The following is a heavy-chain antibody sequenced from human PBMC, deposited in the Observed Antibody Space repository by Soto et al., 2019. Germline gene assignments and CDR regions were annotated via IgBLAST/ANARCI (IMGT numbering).Heavy chain of an antibody. V-gene: IGHV4-4*02. Sequence: QVQLQESGPGLVKPSGTLSLTCAVSGGSISSSNWWSWVRQPPGKGLEWFGEIYHSGSTNYNPSLKSRVTIPVDKSKNQFSLKLSSVTAADTAVYYCARGGRPTYSSSSYDAFDIWGQGTMVTVSS. CDR1: GGSISSSNW. J-gene: IGHJ3*02. CDR2: IYHSGST. CDR3: ARGGRPTYSSSSYDAFDI. D-gene: IGHD6-6*01.